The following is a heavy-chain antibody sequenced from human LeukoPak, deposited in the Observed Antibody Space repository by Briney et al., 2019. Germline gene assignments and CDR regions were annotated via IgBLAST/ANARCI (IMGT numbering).Heavy chain of an antibody. CDR1: GGTFSSYA. Sequence: ASVKVSCKASGGTFSSYAISWVRQAPGQGLEWMGRIIPILGIANYAQKFQGRVTITADKSTSTAYMELSSLRSEDTAVYYCARGGASYSSGWYHFDYWGKGTLVTVSS. D-gene: IGHD6-19*01. CDR3: ARGGASYSSGWYHFDY. J-gene: IGHJ4*02. CDR2: IIPILGIA. V-gene: IGHV1-69*04.